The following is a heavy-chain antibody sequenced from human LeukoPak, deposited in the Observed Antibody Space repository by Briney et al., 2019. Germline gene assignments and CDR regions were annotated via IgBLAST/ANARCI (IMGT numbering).Heavy chain of an antibody. J-gene: IGHJ4*02. CDR1: GGTISSSSAY. CDR2: ICDSKNS. V-gene: IGHV4-39*01. CDR3: VSPRGFSYGYFDY. Sequence: PSETLSLTCTVSGGTISSSSAYWGWIRQPPGKELEWIGSICDSKNSYYHPSHKRRVTISADTSKNQYSLTLGSVNATDTTVYYCVSPRGFSYGYFDYRGQGTLVTVSS. D-gene: IGHD5-18*01.